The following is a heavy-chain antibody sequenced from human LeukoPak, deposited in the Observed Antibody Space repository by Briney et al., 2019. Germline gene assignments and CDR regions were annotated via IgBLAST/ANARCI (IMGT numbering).Heavy chain of an antibody. D-gene: IGHD6-6*01. CDR2: VSGTGGRT. CDR3: VKASSSSPQYNWFDA. Sequence: PGGSLRLSCAASGFTFSTYAMSWVRQAPGKGLEWVSVVSGTGGRTYYADSVKGRFTISRDNSKNTLYLQMNSLRAEDTALYYCVKASSSSPQYNWFDAWGQGTLVTASS. J-gene: IGHJ5*02. CDR1: GFTFSTYA. V-gene: IGHV3-23*01.